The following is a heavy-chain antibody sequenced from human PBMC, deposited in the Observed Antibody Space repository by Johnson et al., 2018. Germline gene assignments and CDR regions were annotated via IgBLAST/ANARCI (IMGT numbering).Heavy chain of an antibody. D-gene: IGHD1-26*01. CDR1: GFTFSNAW. Sequence: VQLVESGGGLVKPGGSLRLSCAASGFTFSNAWMSWVRQAPGKGLEWVGRIKSKTDGGTTDYAAPVKGRFTISRDDSKNTLYLQMNRLKTEDTAVYYCTTVTVGATFPGYYYYGMDVWGQGTTVTVSS. CDR2: IKSKTDGGTT. V-gene: IGHV3-15*01. CDR3: TTVTVGATFPGYYYYGMDV. J-gene: IGHJ6*02.